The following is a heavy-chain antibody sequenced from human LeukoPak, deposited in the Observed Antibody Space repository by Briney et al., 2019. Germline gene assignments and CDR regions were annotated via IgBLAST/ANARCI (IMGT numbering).Heavy chain of an antibody. CDR2: IYYSGST. D-gene: IGHD3-16*01. V-gene: IGHV4-59*12. CDR3: ARGRFGGYLLWDYYYYMDV. CDR1: GGSISSYY. Sequence: SETLSLTCTVSGGSISSYYWSWIRQPPGKGLEWIGYIYYSGSTNYNPSLKSRVTISVDTSKNQFSLKLSSVTAADTAVYYCARGRFGGYLLWDYYYYMDVWGKGTTVTVSS. J-gene: IGHJ6*03.